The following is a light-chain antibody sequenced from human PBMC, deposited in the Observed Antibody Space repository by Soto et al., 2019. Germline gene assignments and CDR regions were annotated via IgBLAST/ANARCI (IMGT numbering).Light chain of an antibody. CDR2: DVN. V-gene: IGLV2-11*01. CDR1: GSDVGGYNY. J-gene: IGLJ1*01. Sequence: QSVLTQPHSVSGSPGQSVAISCIGTGSDVGGYNYVSWYQQHPGKAPKLIIYDVNKRPSGVPDRFSGSKSGNTASLTISGLQSEDEADYYCCSFAGSFYVFGTGTKVTVL. CDR3: CSFAGSFYV.